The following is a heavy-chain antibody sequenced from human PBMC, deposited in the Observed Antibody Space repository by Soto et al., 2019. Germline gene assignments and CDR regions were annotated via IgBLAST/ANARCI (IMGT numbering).Heavy chain of an antibody. V-gene: IGHV3-30*18. CDR2: ISFDGLNK. CDR1: EFNFNKFA. J-gene: IGHJ6*02. D-gene: IGHD3-3*01. Sequence: GGSLRLSCAASEFNFNKFAMHWVRQAPGKGLEGVAFISFDGLNKNYADSVKGRFTISRDKSKNTLYLEMNSLRTEDTAVYYCAKEXFWGGYFPHYYYNSMDVWGPGTTVTVSS. CDR3: AKEXFWGGYFPHYYYNSMDV.